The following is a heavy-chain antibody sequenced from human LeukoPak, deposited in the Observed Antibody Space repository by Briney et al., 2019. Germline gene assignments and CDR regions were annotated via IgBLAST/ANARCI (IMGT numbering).Heavy chain of an antibody. D-gene: IGHD6-19*01. J-gene: IGHJ4*02. CDR1: GGSISSYY. CDR3: ARRARGYSSGRPTYYFDY. CDR2: IYYSGST. V-gene: IGHV4-59*01. Sequence: SETLSLTCTVSGGSISSYYWRWIRQPPGKGLEWIGYIYYSGSTNYNPSLKSRVTISVDTSKNQFSLKLSSVTAADTAVYYCARRARGYSSGRPTYYFDYWGQGTLVTVSS.